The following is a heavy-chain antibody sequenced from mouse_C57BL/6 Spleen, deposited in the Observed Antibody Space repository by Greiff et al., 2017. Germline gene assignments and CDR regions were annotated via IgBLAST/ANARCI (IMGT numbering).Heavy chain of an antibody. CDR2: IDPSDSYT. D-gene: IGHD1-1*01. V-gene: IGHV1-69*01. Sequence: QVQLKQPGAALVMPGASVKLSCKASGYTFTSYWMPWVKQRPGQGLEWIGEIDPSDSYTNYNQKFKGKSTLTVHKSSSTAYMQLSSLTSEDSEVYYCARGPAITTVVATDYFDYWGQGTTLTVSS. CDR1: GYTFTSYW. J-gene: IGHJ2*01. CDR3: ARGPAITTVVATDYFDY.